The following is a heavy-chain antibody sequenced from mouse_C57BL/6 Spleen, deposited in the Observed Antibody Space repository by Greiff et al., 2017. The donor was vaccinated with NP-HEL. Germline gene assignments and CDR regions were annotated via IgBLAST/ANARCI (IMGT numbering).Heavy chain of an antibody. CDR3: ARGSSQYYFDY. CDR2: INPTNGGT. CDR1: GYTFTDYN. J-gene: IGHJ2*01. D-gene: IGHD1-1*01. V-gene: IGHV1-22*01. Sequence: EVQLQQSGPELVKPGASVKLSCKASGYTFTDYNMHWVKQSHGKSLEWIGYINPTNGGTIYNQKFQGKATLTVNKSSSTAYMELRSLTSEDPAVYYCARGSSQYYFDYWGQGTTLTVPS.